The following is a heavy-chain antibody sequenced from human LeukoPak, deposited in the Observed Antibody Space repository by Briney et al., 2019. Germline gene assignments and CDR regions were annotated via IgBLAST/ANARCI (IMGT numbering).Heavy chain of an antibody. Sequence: GESLKISCKGSGYSFPSYWIGWVRQIPGKGLEWMGTIYPADSDTRYNPSFEGQVTISADKSITTAYLQWSSLRASDTAMYYCARPANRGDAFDIWGQGTMVTVSS. CDR1: GYSFPSYW. CDR2: IYPADSDT. CDR3: ARPANRGDAFDI. J-gene: IGHJ3*02. V-gene: IGHV5-51*01. D-gene: IGHD2/OR15-2a*01.